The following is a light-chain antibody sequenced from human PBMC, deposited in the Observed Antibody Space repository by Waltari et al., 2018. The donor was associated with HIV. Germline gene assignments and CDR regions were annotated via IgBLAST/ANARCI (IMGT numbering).Light chain of an antibody. J-gene: IGLJ2*01. Sequence: QSVLTQPPSVSAAPGQKVTISCSGSTPNIGNNYVSWYQQLPGTAPKLLIYDNTKRPSGIPDRFSGAKSGTSATLDITGLQTGDEADYYCGTWDSSLSAPLFGGGTKLTVL. V-gene: IGLV1-51*01. CDR2: DNT. CDR1: TPNIGNNY. CDR3: GTWDSSLSAPL.